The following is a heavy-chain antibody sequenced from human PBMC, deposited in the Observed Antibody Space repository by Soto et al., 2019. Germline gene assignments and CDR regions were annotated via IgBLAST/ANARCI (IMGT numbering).Heavy chain of an antibody. J-gene: IGHJ3*02. Sequence: QVQLVESGGGVVQPGRSLRLSCAASGFTFSSYGMHWVRQAPGKGLEWVAVISYDGSNKYYADSVKGRYTISRDNSKNTLYLQMNSLRAEGTAVYYCANGGHSSRWYYFSYENLGIWGQGTMVTVSS. D-gene: IGHD6-13*01. V-gene: IGHV3-30*18. CDR3: ANGGHSSRWYYFSYENLGI. CDR2: ISYDGSNK. CDR1: GFTFSSYG.